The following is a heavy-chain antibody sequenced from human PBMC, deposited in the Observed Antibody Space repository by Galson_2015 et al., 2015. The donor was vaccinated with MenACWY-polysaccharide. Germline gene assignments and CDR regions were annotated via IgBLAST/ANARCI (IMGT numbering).Heavy chain of an antibody. J-gene: IGHJ4*02. CDR1: GYTFTSYG. CDR3: ARVHTDCTSISFHDY. V-gene: IGHV1-18*01. Sequence: SVKVSCKASGYTFTSYGISWVRQAPGQGLEWMGWISAYSGNTNYAQKFQGRVTMTTDTSTSTADIELRSLRSDDTAMYYCARVHTDCTSISFHDYWGQGTLVTVSS. CDR2: ISAYSGNT. D-gene: IGHD2-2*01.